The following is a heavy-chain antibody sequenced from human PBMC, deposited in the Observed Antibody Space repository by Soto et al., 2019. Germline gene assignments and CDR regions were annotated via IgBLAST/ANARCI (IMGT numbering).Heavy chain of an antibody. CDR3: ARKQSGFFYGIDY. CDR2: IYGSGIT. CDR1: GGSISSGGYY. Sequence: SETLSLTCTVSGGSISSGGYYWSWIRQHPGKGLEWLEYIYGSGITFYNPSLQSRVILSMDTSKNQFSLKLSSVTAADTAVYYCARKQSGFFYGIDYWGQGTLVTVSS. D-gene: IGHD3-3*01. V-gene: IGHV4-31*03. J-gene: IGHJ4*02.